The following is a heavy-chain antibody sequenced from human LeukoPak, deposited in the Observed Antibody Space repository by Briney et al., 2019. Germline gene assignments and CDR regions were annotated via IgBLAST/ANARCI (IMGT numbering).Heavy chain of an antibody. J-gene: IGHJ4*02. CDR3: LALWFGDTEIFDY. D-gene: IGHD3-10*01. CDR2: INHSGST. CDR1: GGSFSGYY. V-gene: IGHV4-34*03. Sequence: PSETLSLTCAVYGGSFSGYYWSWIRQPPGKGLEWIGEINHSGSTNYNPSLKSRVTISVDTSKNQFSLKLSSVTAADTAVYYCLALWFGDTEIFDYWGQGTLVTVSS.